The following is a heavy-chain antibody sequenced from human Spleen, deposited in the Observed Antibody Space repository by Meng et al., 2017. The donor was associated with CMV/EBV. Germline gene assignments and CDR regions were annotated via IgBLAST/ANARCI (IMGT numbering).Heavy chain of an antibody. CDR1: GGSFSIDYW. CDR3: ARNGHYSLDS. Sequence: LTCAVAGGSFSIDYWWSWVRQTPGKGLQWLGELHHSGTTTYNPSLNSRVTFSLDKSKNEFSLKLTSVTVADTAVYYCARNGHYSLDSWSQGTLVTVSS. CDR2: LHHSGTT. V-gene: IGHV4-4*02. J-gene: IGHJ4*02. D-gene: IGHD3-22*01.